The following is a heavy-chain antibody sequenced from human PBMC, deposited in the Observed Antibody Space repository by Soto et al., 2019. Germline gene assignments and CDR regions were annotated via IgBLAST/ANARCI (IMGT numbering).Heavy chain of an antibody. Sequence: QVHLQESGPELVKPSETLSLTCRVSGVSLTSHYWTWIRQSPGKGLEWIGYIYYSGSTNYSPSLKSRLTMSIGTPSSQFSLNLSSVTASDTAIYYCARLRDRSGTASIYTGMDVWGTWTMVTVSS. D-gene: IGHD3-22*01. V-gene: IGHV4-59*11. CDR2: IYYSGST. J-gene: IGHJ6*03. CDR3: ARLRDRSGTASIYTGMDV. CDR1: GVSLTSHY.